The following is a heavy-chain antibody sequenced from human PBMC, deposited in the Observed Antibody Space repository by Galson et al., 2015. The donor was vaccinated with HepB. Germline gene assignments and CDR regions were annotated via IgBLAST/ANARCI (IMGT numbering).Heavy chain of an antibody. CDR1: GYSFSSSG. D-gene: IGHD2-21*02. Sequence: SVKVSCKASGYSFSSSGISWVRQAPGQGLEWMGWISANDGNTNYARNLQGRVTMTTDTSTSTAYMELRNLRSDDTAVYYCARPAQLRGDREYYFAYWGQGTLVTVSS. CDR2: ISANDGNT. CDR3: ARPAQLRGDREYYFAY. V-gene: IGHV1-18*01. J-gene: IGHJ4*02.